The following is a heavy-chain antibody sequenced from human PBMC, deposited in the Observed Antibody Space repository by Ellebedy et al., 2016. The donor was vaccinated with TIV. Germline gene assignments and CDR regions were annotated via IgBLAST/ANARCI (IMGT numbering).Heavy chain of an antibody. D-gene: IGHD2-21*01. CDR1: GYTFTGYY. Sequence: ASVKVSCKASGYTFTGYYMHWVRQAPGQGLEWMGWISVYNGNTNYAQKFQGRVTMTTDTPTSTAYMELRGLRSDDTAVYYCARVWVVVANDMDVWGQGTTVTVSS. V-gene: IGHV1-18*04. J-gene: IGHJ6*02. CDR3: ARVWVVVANDMDV. CDR2: ISVYNGNT.